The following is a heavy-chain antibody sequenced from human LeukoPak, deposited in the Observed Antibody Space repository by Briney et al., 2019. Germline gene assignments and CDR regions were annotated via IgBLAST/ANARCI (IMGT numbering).Heavy chain of an antibody. D-gene: IGHD2-2*01. Sequence: SETLSLTCAVSSGSIFRSNWWSWVRQPPGKGLEWIGQIFHSGSTSYSPSLKSRVTISVDKSKNQFSLRLTSVIAADTAVYYCARSPTKRVPEDYWGQGTLVTVSS. CDR2: IFHSGST. J-gene: IGHJ4*02. V-gene: IGHV4-4*02. CDR1: SGSIFRSNW. CDR3: ARSPTKRVPEDY.